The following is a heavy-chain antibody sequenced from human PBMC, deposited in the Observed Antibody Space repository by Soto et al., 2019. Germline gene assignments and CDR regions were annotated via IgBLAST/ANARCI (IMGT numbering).Heavy chain of an antibody. V-gene: IGHV1-8*01. CDR2: MNPNSGNT. Sequence: QVQLVQSGAEVKKPGASVKVSCKASGYTFTSYDINWVRQATGQGLEWMGWMNPNSGNTGYAQTFQGRVTMTRNTAIRTAYMELSRLRSEDTAVYYCARGHKLELRTDYYYRMDVWGQGTTVTVSS. D-gene: IGHD1-7*01. CDR3: ARGHKLELRTDYYYRMDV. J-gene: IGHJ6*02. CDR1: GYTFTSYD.